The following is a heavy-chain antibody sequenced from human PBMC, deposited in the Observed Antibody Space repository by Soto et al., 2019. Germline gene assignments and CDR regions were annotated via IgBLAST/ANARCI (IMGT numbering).Heavy chain of an antibody. CDR2: IKQDGSEK. D-gene: IGHD2-15*01. CDR1: GFTFSTYW. V-gene: IGHV3-7*03. J-gene: IGHJ4*02. Sequence: LRLSCAASGFTFSTYWMTWVRQARGKGLEWVANIKQDGSEKFYVGSVRGRFTISRDNAKNSMYLQMNSLRADDTAVYYCARRSSGRLTTAWAPLDWWGQGTLVTVSS. CDR3: ARRSSGRLTTAWAPLDW.